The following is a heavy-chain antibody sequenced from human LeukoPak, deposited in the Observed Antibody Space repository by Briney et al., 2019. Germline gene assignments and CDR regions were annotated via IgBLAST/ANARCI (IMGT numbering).Heavy chain of an antibody. CDR2: IYPGDSDT. CDR3: ARPDQSGGPTRNAFDI. D-gene: IGHD5-12*01. CDR1: GYSFTSYW. V-gene: IGHV5-51*01. J-gene: IGHJ3*02. Sequence: GESLKISCKGSGYSFTSYWIGWVRQMPGKGMEWMGIIYPGDSDTRYSPSFQGQVTISADKSISTAYLQWSSLKASDTAMYYCARPDQSGGPTRNAFDIWGQGTMVTVSS.